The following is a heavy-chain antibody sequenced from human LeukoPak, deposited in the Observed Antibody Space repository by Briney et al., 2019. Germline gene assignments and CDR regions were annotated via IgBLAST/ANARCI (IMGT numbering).Heavy chain of an antibody. CDR2: IRVYNGDT. Sequence: ASVKVSCKASGYTFTSYGISWVRQAPGQGLEWMGWIRVYNGDTNYAQKLQGRVTMTTDTSTSTAYMELRSLRSDDTAVYYCATGYCSSTNCRIDCWGQGTLVSVSS. V-gene: IGHV1-18*01. D-gene: IGHD2-2*03. CDR3: ATGYCSSTNCRIDC. J-gene: IGHJ4*02. CDR1: GYTFTSYG.